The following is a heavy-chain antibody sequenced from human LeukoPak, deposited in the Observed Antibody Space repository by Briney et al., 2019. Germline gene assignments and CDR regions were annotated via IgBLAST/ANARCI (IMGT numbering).Heavy chain of an antibody. J-gene: IGHJ3*02. V-gene: IGHV4-4*07. CDR1: GGSINNYY. Sequence: SETLSLTCTVSGGSINNYYWSWIRQPAGKGLEWIGRIYTRGSTNYNPSLKSRVTMSVDTSKNQFSLKLGSVTAADTAVYYCARGRYCSADICSGGDAFDIWGQGTMVSVSS. CDR2: IYTRGST. D-gene: IGHD2-15*01. CDR3: ARGRYCSADICSGGDAFDI.